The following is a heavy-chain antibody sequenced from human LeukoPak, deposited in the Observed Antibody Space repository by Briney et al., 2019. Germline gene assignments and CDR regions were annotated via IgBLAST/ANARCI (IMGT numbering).Heavy chain of an antibody. CDR1: GFTLTTYA. V-gene: IGHV3-48*02. J-gene: IGHJ3*02. CDR3: ARDPYYDSI. Sequence: PGGPLRLSCAASGFTLTTYAMSWVRQAPGKGLEWVSYISSSSSIIYYADSVKGRFTISRDNAKNSLYLQMNSLRDEDTAVYYCARDPYYDSIWGQGSMVTVSS. D-gene: IGHD3-22*01. CDR2: ISSSSSII.